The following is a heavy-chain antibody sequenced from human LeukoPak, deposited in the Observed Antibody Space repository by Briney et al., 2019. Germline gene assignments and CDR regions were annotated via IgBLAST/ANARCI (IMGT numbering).Heavy chain of an antibody. V-gene: IGHV1-2*02. CDR2: IDANNGDT. J-gene: IGHJ4*02. CDR3: ARDPSSVTLYFFDY. CDR1: GYTFRGNY. D-gene: IGHD4-11*01. Sequence: PLASVKVSCKASGYTFRGNYIHCLRQAPGQGLEWMGWIDANNGDTKSAQKFQGRVTMSRDTSISTAYMDLSSLSPDDAAVYYCARDPSSVTLYFFDYWGQGTLVTVSS.